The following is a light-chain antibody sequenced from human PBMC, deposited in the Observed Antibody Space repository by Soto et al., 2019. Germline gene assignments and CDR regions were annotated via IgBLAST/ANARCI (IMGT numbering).Light chain of an antibody. CDR3: QQFNNYPT. V-gene: IGKV3-15*01. CDR1: QSVSSN. J-gene: IGKJ5*01. Sequence: EIVMTHSPATLSVSPGERATLSCSASQSVSSNLAWYQQKPGQAPRLLIYGASTRATGIPARFSGSGSGTEFTLTISSLQSEDFATYYCQQFNNYPTFGQGTRL. CDR2: GAS.